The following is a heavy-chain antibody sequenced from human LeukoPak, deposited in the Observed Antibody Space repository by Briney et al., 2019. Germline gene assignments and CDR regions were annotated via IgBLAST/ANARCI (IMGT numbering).Heavy chain of an antibody. Sequence: PSETLSLTCTVSGGSISSYYWSWIRQPPGKGLEWIGYIYYSGSTNYNPSLKSRVAISVDTSKNQFSLKLSSVTAADTAVYYCARERSRGITTVRSPNWFDPWGQGTLVTVSS. CDR1: GGSISSYY. V-gene: IGHV4-59*01. CDR2: IYYSGST. D-gene: IGHD3-10*01. J-gene: IGHJ5*02. CDR3: ARERSRGITTVRSPNWFDP.